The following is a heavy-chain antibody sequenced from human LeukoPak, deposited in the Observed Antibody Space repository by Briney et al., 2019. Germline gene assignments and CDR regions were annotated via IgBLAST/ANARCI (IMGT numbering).Heavy chain of an antibody. V-gene: IGHV3-30*02. CDR3: ARDTSPSSGSTYFDALDM. CDR1: GFTFSSYG. D-gene: IGHD1-1*01. Sequence: GGSLRLSCAASGFTFSSYGMQWVRQAPGKGLEWVAFIRYDGSNKYYADSVKGRFTISRDNSMDTLYLQMNSLRAEDTAIYYCARDTSPSSGSTYFDALDMWGQGTMVTVSS. J-gene: IGHJ3*02. CDR2: IRYDGSNK.